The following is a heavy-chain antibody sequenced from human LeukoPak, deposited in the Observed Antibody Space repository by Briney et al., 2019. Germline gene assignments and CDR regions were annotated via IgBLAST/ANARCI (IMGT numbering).Heavy chain of an antibody. CDR1: GGTFSSYA. D-gene: IGHD5-24*01. Sequence: ASVKVSCKASGGTFSSYAVSWVRQALGQGLEWMGGIIPIFGTANYAQKFQGRVTITTDESTSAAYMELSSLRSEDTAVYYCARALIEMATKDWRQGTLVTVSS. J-gene: IGHJ4*02. V-gene: IGHV1-69*05. CDR3: ARALIEMATKD. CDR2: IIPIFGTA.